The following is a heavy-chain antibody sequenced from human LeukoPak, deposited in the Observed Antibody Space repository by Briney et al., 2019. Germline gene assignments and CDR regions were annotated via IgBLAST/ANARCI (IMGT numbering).Heavy chain of an antibody. CDR1: GGSISSSNW. CDR3: TRRNYYGSGSYLDY. V-gene: IGHV4-4*02. D-gene: IGHD3-10*01. CDR2: IYHSGST. Sequence: KTSGTLSLTCAVSGGSISSSNWWSWVRQPPGKGLEWIGEIYHSGSTNYNPSLKSRVTISVDKSKNQFSLKLSSVTAADTAVYYCTRRNYYGSGSYLDYWGQGTLVTVSS. J-gene: IGHJ4*02.